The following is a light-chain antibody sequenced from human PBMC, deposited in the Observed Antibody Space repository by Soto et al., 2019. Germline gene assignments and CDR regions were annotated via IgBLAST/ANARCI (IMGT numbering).Light chain of an antibody. Sequence: QSVLTQPPSASGTPGQRVTISCSGSSSNIGSNYVYWYQQLPGTAPKLLIYRNNQRPSGVPDRFSGSKSGTSASLAISGLRSEDEADYYCAAWDDSLSVVVFGGGTKVTGL. V-gene: IGLV1-47*01. CDR3: AAWDDSLSVVV. J-gene: IGLJ2*01. CDR1: SSNIGSNY. CDR2: RNN.